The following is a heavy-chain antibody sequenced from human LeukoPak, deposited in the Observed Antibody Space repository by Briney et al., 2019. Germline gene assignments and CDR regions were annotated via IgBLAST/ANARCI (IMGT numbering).Heavy chain of an antibody. J-gene: IGHJ6*02. CDR3: ARDPAYCGGDCYPPPNFFYGMDV. D-gene: IGHD2-21*02. CDR1: GYTFTSYG. CDR2: MSTYSGNT. Sequence: GASVKVSCKASGYTFTSYGISWVRQATGQGLEWMGWMSTYSGNTNYAQKLQGRFTMTTDTSTSTAYLELRSLRSDDTAVYYCARDPAYCGGDCYPPPNFFYGMDVWGQGTTVTVSS. V-gene: IGHV1-18*01.